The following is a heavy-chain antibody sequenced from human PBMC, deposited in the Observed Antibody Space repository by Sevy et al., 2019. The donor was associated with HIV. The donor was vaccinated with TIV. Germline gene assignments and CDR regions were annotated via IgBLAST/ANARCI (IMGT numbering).Heavy chain of an antibody. CDR3: ARERGGIVVVPAARPYYYYGMDV. Sequence: GGSLRLSCAASGFTFSSYWMSWVRQAPGKGLEWVANIKQDGSEKYYVDSVKGRFTFSRDNAKNSLYLQMNSLRAEDTAVYYCARERGGIVVVPAARPYYYYGMDVWGQGTTVTVSS. D-gene: IGHD2-2*01. CDR1: GFTFSSYW. V-gene: IGHV3-7*03. J-gene: IGHJ6*02. CDR2: IKQDGSEK.